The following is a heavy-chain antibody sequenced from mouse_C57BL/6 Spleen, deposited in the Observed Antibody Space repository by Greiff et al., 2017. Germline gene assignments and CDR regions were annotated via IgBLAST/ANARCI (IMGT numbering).Heavy chain of an antibody. V-gene: IGHV1-55*01. J-gene: IGHJ1*03. CDR2: IYPGSGST. CDR1: GYTFTSYW. D-gene: IGHD1-1*01. Sequence: QVQLQQPGAELVKPGASVKMSCKASGYTFTSYWITWVKQRPGQGLEWIGEIYPGSGSTNYNEKFKGKATLTVDQSSSTAYMQLSSLTSEDAAVYYCARARVVAARGYFDGWGTGTTVTVAS. CDR3: ARARVVAARGYFDG.